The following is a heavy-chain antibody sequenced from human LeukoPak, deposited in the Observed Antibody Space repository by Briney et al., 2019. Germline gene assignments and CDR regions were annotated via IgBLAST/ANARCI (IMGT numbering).Heavy chain of an antibody. CDR3: ATIYCSGANCYIDAFDI. V-gene: IGHV1-24*01. J-gene: IGHJ3*02. CDR2: FDSEDGET. D-gene: IGHD2-2*02. CDR1: GYTLTELS. Sequence: ASVKVSCKVSGYTLTELSMHWVRQAPGKGLEWMGGFDSEDGETIYAQKFQGRVTMTEDTSTDTAYMELSSLRSEDTAVYYCATIYCSGANCYIDAFDIWGQGTMVTVSS.